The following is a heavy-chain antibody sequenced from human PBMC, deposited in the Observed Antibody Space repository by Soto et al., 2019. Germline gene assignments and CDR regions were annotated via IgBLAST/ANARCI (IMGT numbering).Heavy chain of an antibody. CDR1: GYTFTGYY. D-gene: IGHD5-12*01. Sequence: AASVKVSCKASGYTFTGYYIHWVRQAPGQGLEWMGWINPNSGGTNYAQKFQGWVTMTRDTSINTAYMELSRLTSDDTAVYYCATACRDGYNCLDYWGQGTLVTVSS. CDR3: ATACRDGYNCLDY. V-gene: IGHV1-2*04. CDR2: INPNSGGT. J-gene: IGHJ4*02.